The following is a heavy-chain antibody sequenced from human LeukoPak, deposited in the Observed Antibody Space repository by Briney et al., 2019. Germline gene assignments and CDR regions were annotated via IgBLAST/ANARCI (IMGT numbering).Heavy chain of an antibody. V-gene: IGHV4-59*08. J-gene: IGHJ4*02. D-gene: IGHD6-19*01. CDR2: IYHSGYT. CDR3: AKYTSGGLEN. Sequence: SETLSLTCTVTGVSISPYYWSWIRQPPGKGLEWIGYIYHSGYTNSNPSLMSRVTISVDTSKNQFSLNLGSVTAADTAVYYCAKYTSGGLENWGQGTLVTVSS. CDR1: GVSISPYY.